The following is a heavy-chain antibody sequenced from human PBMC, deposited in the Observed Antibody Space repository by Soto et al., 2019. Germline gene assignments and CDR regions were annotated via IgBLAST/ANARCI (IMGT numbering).Heavy chain of an antibody. CDR1: GFTFSSYA. CDR3: AKVPLQGDGYNYYFDY. CDR2: ISGSGGST. Sequence: GSLRLSCAASGFTFSSYAMSWVRQAPGKGLEWVSAISGSGGSTYYADSVKGRFTISRDNSKNTLYLQMNSLRAEDTAVYYCAKVPLQGDGYNYYFDYWGQGTLVTVSS. D-gene: IGHD5-12*01. V-gene: IGHV3-23*01. J-gene: IGHJ4*02.